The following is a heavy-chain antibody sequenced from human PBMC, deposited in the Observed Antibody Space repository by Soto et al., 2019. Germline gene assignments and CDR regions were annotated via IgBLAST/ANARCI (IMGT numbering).Heavy chain of an antibody. Sequence: GDSVKVSGRSSGYTVTVYYMHWVRQAPGQGLEWMGWINPKSGGTMYPQKFQGRVTMTWDTSISTAYMALTRLRSDDTAVYYCARDLAKGGGSAGFDYWGQGTLVTVSS. D-gene: IGHD1-26*01. V-gene: IGHV1-2*02. CDR2: INPKSGGT. CDR3: ARDLAKGGGSAGFDY. CDR1: GYTVTVYY. J-gene: IGHJ4*02.